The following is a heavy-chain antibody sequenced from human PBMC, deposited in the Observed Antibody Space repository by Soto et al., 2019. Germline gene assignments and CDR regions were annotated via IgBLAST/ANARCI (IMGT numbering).Heavy chain of an antibody. Sequence: GGSLRLSCAASGFTFSDYYMSWIRQAPGKGLEWVSYISSSSSYTNYADSVKGRFTISRDNAKNSLYLQMNSLRAEDTAVYYCAREGGLKVSEGWFDPWGQGTLVTVSS. J-gene: IGHJ5*02. V-gene: IGHV3-11*06. CDR2: ISSSSSYT. CDR1: GFTFSDYY. CDR3: AREGGLKVSEGWFDP. D-gene: IGHD2-8*01.